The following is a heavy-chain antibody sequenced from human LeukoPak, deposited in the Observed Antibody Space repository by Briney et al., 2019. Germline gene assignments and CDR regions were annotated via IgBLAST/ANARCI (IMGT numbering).Heavy chain of an antibody. Sequence: SETLSLTCTVSGGSISSGDYYWSWIRQPPGKGLEWIGYIYYSGSTYYNPSLKSRVTISVDTSKNQSSLKLSSVTAADTAVYYCARTAMYYYDSSGYCFDYWGQGTLVTVSS. V-gene: IGHV4-30-4*01. CDR2: IYYSGST. J-gene: IGHJ4*02. D-gene: IGHD3-22*01. CDR3: ARTAMYYYDSSGYCFDY. CDR1: GGSISSGDYY.